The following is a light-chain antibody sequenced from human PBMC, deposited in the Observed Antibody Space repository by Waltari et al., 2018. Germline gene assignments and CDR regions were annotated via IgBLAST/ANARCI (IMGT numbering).Light chain of an antibody. J-gene: IGLJ3*02. CDR3: SSFAGSNILL. CDR1: SSDIGGFHNY. CDR2: EVP. V-gene: IGLV2-8*01. Sequence: QSALTQPPSASGSPGQSVTISCPGTSSDIGGFHNYVSSYQQRPGKAPKLMIYEVPNRPSGVPDRFSGSKSGNTASLTVSGLQAEDEADYYCSSFAGSNILLFGGGTKLTVL.